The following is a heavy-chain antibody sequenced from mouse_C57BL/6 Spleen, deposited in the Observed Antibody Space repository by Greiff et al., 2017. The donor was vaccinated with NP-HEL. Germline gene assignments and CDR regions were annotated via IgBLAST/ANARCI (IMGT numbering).Heavy chain of an antibody. V-gene: IGHV1-69*01. CDR2: MDASDSYT. CDR3: AFYDYDGFAY. J-gene: IGHJ3*01. D-gene: IGHD2-4*01. Sequence: QPGAELVMPGASVKLSCKASGYTFTSYWMHWVKQRPGQGLEWIGEMDASDSYTNYNQKFKVKSTLTVDKSSSTAYMQLSSLTSEDSAVYYCAFYDYDGFAYWGQGTLVTVSA. CDR1: GYTFTSYW.